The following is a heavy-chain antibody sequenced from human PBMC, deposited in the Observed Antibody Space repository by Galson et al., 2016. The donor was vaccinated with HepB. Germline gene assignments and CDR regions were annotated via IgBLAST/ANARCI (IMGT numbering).Heavy chain of an antibody. V-gene: IGHV3-33*01. D-gene: IGHD2-15*01. CDR1: GFTFSSYG. CDR3: ARDKGDCSAASCYLSRAGYYFDY. CDR2: IWYDGSYK. Sequence: SLRLSCAASGFTFSSYGIHWVRQAPGKGLEWVAVIWYDGSYKYYVDSVKGRFTISRDRSKNTVYLLMNSLRAEDTAVYYCARDKGDCSAASCYLSRAGYYFDYWGQGTLVTVSS. J-gene: IGHJ4*02.